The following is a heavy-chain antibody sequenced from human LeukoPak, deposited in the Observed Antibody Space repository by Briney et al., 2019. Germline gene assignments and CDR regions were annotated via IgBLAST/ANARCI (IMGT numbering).Heavy chain of an antibody. V-gene: IGHV3-30*18. J-gene: IGHJ3*02. D-gene: IGHD5-12*01. CDR3: AKPKTKDIAADAFDI. Sequence: PGGSLRLSCAASGFTFSSYGMHWVRQAPGKGLEWVAVISYDGSNKYSADSVKGRFTISRDNSKNTLYLQMNSLRAEDTAVYYCAKPKTKDIAADAFDIWGQGTMVTVSS. CDR1: GFTFSSYG. CDR2: ISYDGSNK.